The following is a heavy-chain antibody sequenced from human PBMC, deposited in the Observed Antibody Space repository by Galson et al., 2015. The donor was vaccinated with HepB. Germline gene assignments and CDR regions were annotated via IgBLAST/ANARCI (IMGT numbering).Heavy chain of an antibody. J-gene: IGHJ4*02. Sequence: SLRLSCAVSGFTFSSYGMHWVRQAPGKGLEWVAVIWYDGSNKYYADSVKGRFIISRDNSKNTLYLQMNSLRAEDTAVYYCARDLSSTSWNPGDYWGQGTLVTVSS. D-gene: IGHD2-2*01. CDR2: IWYDGSNK. CDR3: ARDLSSTSWNPGDY. CDR1: GFTFSSYG. V-gene: IGHV3-33*01.